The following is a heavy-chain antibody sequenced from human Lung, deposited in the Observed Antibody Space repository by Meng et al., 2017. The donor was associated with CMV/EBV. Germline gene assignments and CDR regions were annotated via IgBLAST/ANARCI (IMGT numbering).Heavy chain of an antibody. CDR3: AREDQLLYNDGFDL. V-gene: IGHV4-39*07. Sequence: SETLSLTCTVSGGSVTSSENYWVWIRQPPGKGLEWIGSISYSGSTTYNLSLKSRVTISVDTSENQFSLEVRSVTAADTAVYYCAREDQLLYNDGFDLWGQGXTVTVSS. D-gene: IGHD2-2*02. CDR1: GGSVTSSENY. J-gene: IGHJ3*01. CDR2: ISYSGST.